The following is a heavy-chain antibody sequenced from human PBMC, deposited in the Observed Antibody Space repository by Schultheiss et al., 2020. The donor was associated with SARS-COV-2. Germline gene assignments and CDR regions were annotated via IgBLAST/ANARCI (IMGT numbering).Heavy chain of an antibody. CDR1: GFTFSSYW. J-gene: IGHJ4*02. D-gene: IGHD5-18*01. CDR2: INSDGSSA. V-gene: IGHV3-74*01. CDR3: ARDGGWIQLDY. Sequence: GGSLRLSCSASGFTFSSYWMHWVRQVPGGGLVCISRINSDGSSATYADSVKGRFTISRDNAKNTLYLQMNSLRAEDTAVYYCARDGGWIQLDYWGQGTLVTVSS.